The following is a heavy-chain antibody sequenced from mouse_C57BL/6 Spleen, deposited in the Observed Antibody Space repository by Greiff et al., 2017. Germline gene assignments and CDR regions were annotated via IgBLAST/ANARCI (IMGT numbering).Heavy chain of an antibody. V-gene: IGHV1-7*01. CDR3: ARCGIYYNYAMDY. D-gene: IGHD1-1*01. CDR1: GYTFTSYW. Sequence: QVQLQQSGAELAKPGASVKLSCKASGYTFTSYWMHWVKQRPGQGLEWIGYINPSSGYTKYNQKFKYKATLTADKSSSTAYMQLSSLTYEDSAVYYCARCGIYYNYAMDYWGQGTSVTVSS. J-gene: IGHJ4*01. CDR2: INPSSGYT.